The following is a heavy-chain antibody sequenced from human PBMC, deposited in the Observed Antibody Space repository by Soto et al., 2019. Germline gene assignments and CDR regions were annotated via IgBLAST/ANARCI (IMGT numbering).Heavy chain of an antibody. CDR1: GYTFTSYY. V-gene: IGHV1-46*03. J-gene: IGHJ6*03. D-gene: IGHD6-6*01. CDR3: ARAGELAHCYYYYMDV. Sequence: ASVKVSCKASGYTFTSYYMHWVRQAPGQGLEWMGIINPSGGSTSYAQKFQGRVTMTRDTSTSTVYMELSSLRSEDTAVYYCARAGELAHCYYYYMDVWGKGTTVTV. CDR2: INPSGGST.